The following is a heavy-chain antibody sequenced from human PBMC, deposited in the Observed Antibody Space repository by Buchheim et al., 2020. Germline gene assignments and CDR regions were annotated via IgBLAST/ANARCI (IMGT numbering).Heavy chain of an antibody. D-gene: IGHD2-15*01. CDR1: GDSISSSRW. V-gene: IGHV4-4*02. CDR2: IYHTGDT. J-gene: IGHJ4*02. Sequence: VQLQESGPRLVKPSGTLSLTCAVSGDSISSSRWWTWVRQPPGKGLEWFGEIYHTGDTNYNASLGGRVTISIDKSRNQFSLGLTSVTDTDTAVYYCGDPPAAAWGQGTL. CDR3: GDPPAAA.